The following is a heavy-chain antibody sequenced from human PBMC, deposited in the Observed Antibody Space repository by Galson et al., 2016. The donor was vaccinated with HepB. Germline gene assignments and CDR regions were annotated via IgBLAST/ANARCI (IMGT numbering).Heavy chain of an antibody. CDR1: GFTFSTYV. CDR3: TGRTGGSPDY. J-gene: IGHJ4*02. Sequence: SLRLSCAASGFTFSTYVMTWVRQAPGKGLEWVAALSDGGERTDYADSVKGRFIVSRDNSKNTVYLQMHSLRVDDTAVYYCTGRTGGSPDYWGQGTLVTVSS. V-gene: IGHV3-23*01. CDR2: LSDGGERT. D-gene: IGHD3-16*01.